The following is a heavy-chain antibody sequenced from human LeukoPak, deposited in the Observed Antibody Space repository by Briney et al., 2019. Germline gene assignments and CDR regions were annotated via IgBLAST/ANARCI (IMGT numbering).Heavy chain of an antibody. CDR1: GYRFTDSY. CDR3: VSAYDQ. Sequence: ASVKVSCKASGYRFTDSYMHCVRQAPGQGFEWMGWINPSTGDTKYAKMFQGRVTLTTGASINTAYMELSGLRPADTAVYFCVSAYDQWGQGTLVTVSS. CDR2: INPSTGDT. V-gene: IGHV1-2*02. J-gene: IGHJ5*02.